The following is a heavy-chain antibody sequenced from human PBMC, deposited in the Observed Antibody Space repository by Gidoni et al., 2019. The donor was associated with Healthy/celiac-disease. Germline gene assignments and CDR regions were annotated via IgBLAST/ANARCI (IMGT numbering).Heavy chain of an antibody. D-gene: IGHD2-2*01. Sequence: QVQLVESGGGVVQPGRSLRLSCAASGCTCSSYGMHWVRQAPGKGLAGVAGIWYDGSNKYDAESVKGRFTISRYNSKNTLYLQMNSLRAEDTAVYYCARDESTRFPYYYYGMDVWGQGTTVTVSS. CDR1: GCTCSSYG. CDR3: ARDESTRFPYYYYGMDV. J-gene: IGHJ6*02. V-gene: IGHV3-33*01. CDR2: IWYDGSNK.